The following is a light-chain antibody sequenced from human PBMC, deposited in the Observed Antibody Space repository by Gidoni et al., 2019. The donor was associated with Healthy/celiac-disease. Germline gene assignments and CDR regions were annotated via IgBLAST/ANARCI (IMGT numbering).Light chain of an antibody. CDR1: QSVSSSY. CDR2: GAS. V-gene: IGKV3-20*01. CDR3: QQYGSSQWT. Sequence: EIVLTQSPGTLSLSPGERATLSCRASQSVSSSYLAWYQQKPGQAPRLLIYGASSRATGIPDSFSGSGSGTDFTLTISRLEPEDLAVYYCQQYGSSQWTFGQGTKVEIK. J-gene: IGKJ1*01.